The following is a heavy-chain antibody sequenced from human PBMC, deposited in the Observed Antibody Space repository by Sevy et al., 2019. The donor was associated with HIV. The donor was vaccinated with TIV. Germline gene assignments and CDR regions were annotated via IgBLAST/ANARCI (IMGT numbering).Heavy chain of an antibody. D-gene: IGHD1-1*01. V-gene: IGHV4-59*01. J-gene: IGHJ6*02. CDR2: ISDSGFS. CDR3: ARGGGRTDWGMDV. CDR1: GGSTSTYY. Sequence: SETLSLTCTVSGGSTSTYYWNWIRQPPGKGLEWIGYISDSGFSNDNPSLRSRVTISIDTSKNQFSLRRTSVSAADTAVYYCARGGGRTDWGMDVWGPGTTVTVSS.